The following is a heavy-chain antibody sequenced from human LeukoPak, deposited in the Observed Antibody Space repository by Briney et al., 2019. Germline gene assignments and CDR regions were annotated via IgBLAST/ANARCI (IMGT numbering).Heavy chain of an antibody. J-gene: IGHJ4*02. CDR3: ARESDYDILTGYYTAPLDY. V-gene: IGHV1-18*01. CDR1: GYTFTSYG. CDR2: ISAYNGNT. Sequence: ASVTVSCTASGYTFTSYGISWVRQAPGQGLEWMGWISAYNGNTNYAQKLQGRVTMTTDTSTSTAYMELRSLRSDDTAVYYCARESDYDILTGYYTAPLDYWGQGTLVTVSS. D-gene: IGHD3-9*01.